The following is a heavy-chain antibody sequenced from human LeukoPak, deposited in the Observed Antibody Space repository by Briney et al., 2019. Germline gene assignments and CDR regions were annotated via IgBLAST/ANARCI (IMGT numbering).Heavy chain of an antibody. CDR3: ARERFGELLSDFDY. J-gene: IGHJ4*02. CDR2: ISYDGSNK. D-gene: IGHD3-10*01. Sequence: GGSLRLSCAASGFTFSSYAMHWVRQAPGKGLEWVAVISYDGSNKYYADSVKGRFTISRDNSKNTLYLQMNSLRAEDTAVYYCARERFGELLSDFDYWGQETLVTVSS. V-gene: IGHV3-30-3*01. CDR1: GFTFSSYA.